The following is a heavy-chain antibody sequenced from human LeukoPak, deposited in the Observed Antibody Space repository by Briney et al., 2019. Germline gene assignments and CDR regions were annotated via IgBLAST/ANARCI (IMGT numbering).Heavy chain of an antibody. CDR2: MNQDGSAI. CDR3: ASADSGRNSFAP. Sequence: GGSLRLACAASGFTFSTYWMSWARQAPGMGLEWVAKMNQDGSAISYVDSVKGRFTISRDNAKNSLYLQMNSLRAEDTAVYYCASADSGRNSFAPWGQGTLVIVSS. CDR1: GFTFSTYW. D-gene: IGHD6-19*01. V-gene: IGHV3-7*01. J-gene: IGHJ5*02.